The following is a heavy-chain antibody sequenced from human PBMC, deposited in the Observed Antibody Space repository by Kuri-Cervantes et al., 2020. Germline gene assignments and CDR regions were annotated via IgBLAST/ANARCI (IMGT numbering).Heavy chain of an antibody. J-gene: IGHJ3*02. CDR1: GFSVGTYW. D-gene: IGHD6-6*01. Sequence: GESLKISCAASGFSVGTYWMHWVRQVPGKGLGWVSRMNIEGNMVNYARSVRGRFTISRDDSKSIAYLQMNSLKTEDTAVYYCTRDSSIAALDAFDIWGQGTMVTVSS. V-gene: IGHV3-74*01. CDR2: MNIEGNMV. CDR3: TRDSSIAALDAFDI.